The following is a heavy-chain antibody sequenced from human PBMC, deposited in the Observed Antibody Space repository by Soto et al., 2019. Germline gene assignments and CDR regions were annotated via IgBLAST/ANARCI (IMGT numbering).Heavy chain of an antibody. Sequence: QVQLQESGPGLVKPSETLSLTCTVSGGSIATYYWSWIRQPPGKGLEWIGYIYYSGSTNYIPSLKSRVTISLDTSKNQFSLRLSSVTAADTAVYYCARGLSYIRLDPWGQGTLVTVSS. CDR3: ARGLSYIRLDP. CDR2: IYYSGST. J-gene: IGHJ5*02. V-gene: IGHV4-59*01. CDR1: GGSIATYY. D-gene: IGHD3-10*01.